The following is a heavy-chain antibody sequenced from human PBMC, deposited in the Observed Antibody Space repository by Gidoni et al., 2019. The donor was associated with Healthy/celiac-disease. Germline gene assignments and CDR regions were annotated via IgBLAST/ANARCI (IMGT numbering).Heavy chain of an antibody. D-gene: IGHD4-17*01. CDR1: GYSFTSYW. J-gene: IGHJ3*02. V-gene: IGHV5-51*01. CDR2: IYPGDSDT. CDR3: ARRKTTVTEIPDAFDI. Sequence: EVQLVQSGAEVKKPGESLKISCKGSGYSFTSYWIGWVRQMPGKGLEWMGIIYPGDSDTRYSPSFQGQVTISADKSISTAYLQWSSLKASDTAMYYCARRKTTVTEIPDAFDIWGQGTMVTVSS.